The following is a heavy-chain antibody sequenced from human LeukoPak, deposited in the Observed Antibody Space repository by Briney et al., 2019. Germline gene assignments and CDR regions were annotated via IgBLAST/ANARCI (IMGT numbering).Heavy chain of an antibody. D-gene: IGHD3-22*01. J-gene: IGHJ3*02. CDR1: GGSISSYY. CDR3: ARLSYYYDSSESDI. V-gene: IGHV4-59*08. CDR2: IYYSGST. Sequence: SETLPLTCTVSGGSISSYYWTWIRQPPGKGLEWIGYIYYSGSTKYNPSLKNRVTISVDTSKNQFSLNLTSVTAADTAIYYCARLSYYYDSSESDIWSQGTMVTVSS.